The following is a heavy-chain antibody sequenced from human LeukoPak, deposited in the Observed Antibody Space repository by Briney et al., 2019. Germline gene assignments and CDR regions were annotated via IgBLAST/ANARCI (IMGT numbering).Heavy chain of an antibody. CDR1: GFTFTGYY. CDR3: ARVGDGYNYNSWFDP. J-gene: IGHJ5*02. D-gene: IGHD5-24*01. CDR2: INPNSDGS. V-gene: IGHV1-2*02. Sequence: ASVKVSCKASGFTFTGYYMHWVRQAPGQGLEWMGWINPNSDGSIYAQKFQGRVTMTRDTSISTAYMELSRLRSDDTAVYYCARVGDGYNYNSWFDPWGQGTLVTVSS.